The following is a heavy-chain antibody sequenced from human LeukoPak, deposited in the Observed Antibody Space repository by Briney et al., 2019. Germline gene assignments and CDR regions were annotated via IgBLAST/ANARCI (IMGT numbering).Heavy chain of an antibody. CDR1: GGSISGYY. Sequence: PSETLSLTCTVSGGSISGYYWSWIRQPAGKGLEWIGRIYTSGTTNYNPSLKSRVTMSVDTSKNQFSLKLSSVTAADTAVYYCARVGGHNYGTLFDYWGQGTLVTVSS. J-gene: IGHJ4*02. D-gene: IGHD5-18*01. CDR3: ARVGGHNYGTLFDY. CDR2: IYTSGTT. V-gene: IGHV4-4*07.